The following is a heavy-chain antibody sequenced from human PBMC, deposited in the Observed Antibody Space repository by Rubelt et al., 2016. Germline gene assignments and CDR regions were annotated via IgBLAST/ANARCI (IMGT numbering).Heavy chain of an antibody. CDR3: AKDLRYRGGCL. J-gene: IGHJ4*02. CDR1: GFTFSSCA. D-gene: IGHD1-26*01. V-gene: IGHV3-23*04. CDR2: ISGGGDRT. Sequence: EVQLVESGGGLVQPGGSLRLSCAASGFTFSSCAMYWVRQAPGKGLERVSTISGGGDRTYYADSVSGRFTISRDISQNTLYVEMNSLRAEDTAVYYCAKDLRYRGGCLGGQGTLVTVSS.